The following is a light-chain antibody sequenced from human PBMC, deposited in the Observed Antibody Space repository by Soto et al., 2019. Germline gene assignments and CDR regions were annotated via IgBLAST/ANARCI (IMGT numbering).Light chain of an antibody. CDR3: QHYNNWPLT. Sequence: ETVMTQSPGTLSVSPGEVATLYFSASQRVGSDLACYQQKPGQAPRLLIYHTSTRATGIPARFSGSGSGTEFTLTISSLQSEDYAVYYCQHYNNWPLTFGGGTKVDIK. V-gene: IGKV3-15*01. CDR2: HTS. J-gene: IGKJ4*01. CDR1: QRVGSD.